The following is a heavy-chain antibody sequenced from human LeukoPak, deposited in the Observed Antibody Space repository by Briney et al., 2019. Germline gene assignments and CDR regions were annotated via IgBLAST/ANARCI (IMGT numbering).Heavy chain of an antibody. Sequence: PGGSLRLSCAASGFTVSSNYMSWVRQAPGKGLEWVSLIYSGGGTYYADSVKGRFTVSRGNAKNSLDLQMNSLRSEDTAVYYCVRDRGISFYFDYWGQGTLVTVSS. CDR2: IYSGGGT. V-gene: IGHV3-53*01. D-gene: IGHD3-16*02. J-gene: IGHJ4*02. CDR1: GFTVSSNY. CDR3: VRDRGISFYFDY.